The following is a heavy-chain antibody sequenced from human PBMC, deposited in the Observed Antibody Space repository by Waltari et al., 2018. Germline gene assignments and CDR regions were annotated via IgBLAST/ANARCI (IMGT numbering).Heavy chain of an antibody. D-gene: IGHD1-1*01. CDR2: IKQDGSEK. J-gene: IGHJ4*02. V-gene: IGHV3-7*01. CDR1: GFTFSSFW. CDR3: ARDLRPNWNGDYFDY. Sequence: EVQLVESGGGLVQPGGSLRLSCAASGFTFSSFWMSCVRQAPGKGLEWVANIKQDGSEKYYVDSVKGRFTISRDNAKNSLYLQMNSLRAEDTAVYYCARDLRPNWNGDYFDYWGQGTLVTVSS.